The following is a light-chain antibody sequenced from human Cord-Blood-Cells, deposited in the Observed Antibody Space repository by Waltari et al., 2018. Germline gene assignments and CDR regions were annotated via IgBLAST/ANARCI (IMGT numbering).Light chain of an antibody. Sequence: QSALTQPASVSGSPGQSITISCTGTSSDVGGDKYVSWYQQHPGKDPKLMIYDVSNRPSGVSNRFSGSKSGNTASLTISGLQAEDEADYYCSSYTSSSTWVFGGGTKLTVL. V-gene: IGLV2-14*03. CDR3: SSYTSSSTWV. J-gene: IGLJ3*02. CDR2: DVS. CDR1: SSDVGGDKY.